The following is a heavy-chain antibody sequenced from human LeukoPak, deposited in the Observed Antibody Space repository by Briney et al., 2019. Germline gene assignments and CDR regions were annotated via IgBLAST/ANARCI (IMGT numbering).Heavy chain of an antibody. J-gene: IGHJ4*02. Sequence: GSLRLSCAASGFTFSSYWMHWVRQAPGKGLVWVSRIKTDGSSTSYADSVKGRFTISRDNAKNSLYLQMNSLRAEDTALYYCAKDNGYNIAAAGHFDYWGQGTLVTVSS. CDR1: GFTFSSYW. V-gene: IGHV3-74*01. D-gene: IGHD6-13*01. CDR3: AKDNGYNIAAAGHFDY. CDR2: IKTDGSST.